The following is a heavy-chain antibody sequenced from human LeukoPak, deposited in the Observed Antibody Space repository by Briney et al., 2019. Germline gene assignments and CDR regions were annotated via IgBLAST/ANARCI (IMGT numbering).Heavy chain of an antibody. Sequence: GGSLRLSCAASGFTFSYSWMGWVRQAPGKGLEWVANIKQDGSEKHYVDSVKGRFTISRDNAKNSLYLQMNSLRGEDTAVYYCARPPKWELRTFDIWGQGTVVTVSS. CDR1: GFTFSYSW. D-gene: IGHD1-26*01. CDR2: IKQDGSEK. CDR3: ARPPKWELRTFDI. J-gene: IGHJ3*02. V-gene: IGHV3-7*01.